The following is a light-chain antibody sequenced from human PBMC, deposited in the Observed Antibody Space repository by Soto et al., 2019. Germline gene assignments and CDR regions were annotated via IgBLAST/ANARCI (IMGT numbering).Light chain of an antibody. CDR3: QSYDSGLYVV. Sequence: QCVLTQPPSVSGAPGQRVTISCTGSSSNFGSSYDVHWYRQLPGTAPKLLIYGNNNRPSGVPDRFSGSKSGTSASLAITGLQAEDEADYYCQSYDSGLYVVFGGGTKLTVL. CDR2: GNN. J-gene: IGLJ2*01. V-gene: IGLV1-40*01. CDR1: SSNFGSSYD.